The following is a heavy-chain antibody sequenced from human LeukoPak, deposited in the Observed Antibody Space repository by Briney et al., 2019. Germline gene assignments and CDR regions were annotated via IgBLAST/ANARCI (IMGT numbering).Heavy chain of an antibody. J-gene: IGHJ3*02. CDR1: GGSISSGGYY. V-gene: IGHV4-61*08. D-gene: IGHD3-10*01. Sequence: SETLSLTCTVSGGSISSGGYYWSWIRQPPGKGLEWIGYIYYSGSTNYNPSLKSRVTISVDTSKNQFSLKLSSVTAADTAVYYCARGSAVSIAAFDIWGQGTMVTVSS. CDR2: IYYSGST. CDR3: ARGSAVSIAAFDI.